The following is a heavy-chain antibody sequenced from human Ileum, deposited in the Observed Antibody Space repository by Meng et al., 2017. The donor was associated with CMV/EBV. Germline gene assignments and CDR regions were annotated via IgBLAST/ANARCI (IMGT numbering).Heavy chain of an antibody. D-gene: IGHD1-26*01. CDR2: INTNTGNP. CDR1: GYTFTRNN. V-gene: IGHV7-4-1*02. Sequence: QVHLVQAGSEVKKPGASGKVSCQTSGYTFTRNNIIWVRQAPGQGPEWMGWINTNTGNPTYAQGFTGRFVFSLDTSVNTAYLQITSLKPEDTAVYYCARDGLSGRYFDYWGQGSLVTVSS. J-gene: IGHJ4*02. CDR3: ARDGLSGRYFDY.